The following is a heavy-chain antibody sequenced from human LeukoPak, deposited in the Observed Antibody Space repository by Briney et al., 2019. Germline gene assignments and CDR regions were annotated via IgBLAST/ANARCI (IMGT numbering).Heavy chain of an antibody. CDR1: GFTFSSYS. D-gene: IGHD3-3*01. J-gene: IGHJ6*03. V-gene: IGHV3-48*01. CDR3: ARDETIFGVVTTRYYYYYMDV. Sequence: TGGSLRLSCAASGFTFSSYSMNWVRQAPGKGLEWVSYISSSSSTIYYADSVKGRFTISRDNAKNSLYLQMNSLRAEDTAVYYCARDETIFGVVTTRYYYYYMDVWGKGTTVTVSS. CDR2: ISSSSSTI.